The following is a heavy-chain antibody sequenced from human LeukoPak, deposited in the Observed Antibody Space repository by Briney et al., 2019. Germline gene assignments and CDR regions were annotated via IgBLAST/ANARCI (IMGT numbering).Heavy chain of an antibody. CDR3: ARERSSSGGHNWFDP. V-gene: IGHV4-39*07. D-gene: IGHD4-23*01. CDR2: VYYTGVT. Sequence: PSETLSLTCTVSGGDIITSGHYWGWIRQPPGKGLEWIGSVYYTGVTSTNPFFRSRMSISVDTSKNQFSLNLTSVTAADAAVYYCARERSSSGGHNWFDPWGQGTLVTVSS. J-gene: IGHJ5*02. CDR1: GGDIITSGHY.